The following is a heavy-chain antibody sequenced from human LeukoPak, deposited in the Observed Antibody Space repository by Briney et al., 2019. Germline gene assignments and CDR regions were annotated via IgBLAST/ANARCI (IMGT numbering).Heavy chain of an antibody. CDR1: GGSSNFDF. CDR3: ARGFIAVAGTALNWFDP. CDR2: IYQSGNT. J-gene: IGHJ5*02. Sequence: PSETLSLTCAASGGSSNFDFWTWVRQFPGKGLEWIGEIYQSGNTNHNPSLKSRVPMSFDMSNNQFSLKLKSVHAADTAVYFCARGFIAVAGTALNWFDPWGPGTQVTAPS. D-gene: IGHD6-19*01. V-gene: IGHV4-34*01.